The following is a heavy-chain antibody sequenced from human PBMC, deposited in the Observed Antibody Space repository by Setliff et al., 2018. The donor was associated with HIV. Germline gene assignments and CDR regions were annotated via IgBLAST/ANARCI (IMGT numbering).Heavy chain of an antibody. J-gene: IGHJ5*02. CDR1: GFTFRDYS. V-gene: IGHV3-48*01. CDR2: LGKSNSRM. D-gene: IGHD1-1*01. CDR3: ARDLNWAFDP. Sequence: PGGSLRLSCTASGFTFRDYSMNWVRQAPGKGLEWVSYLGKSNSRMTYAGSVKGRFTISGDNAKNTLYLQMNSLTSEDTAVYYCARDLNWAFDPWGQGTLVTVSS.